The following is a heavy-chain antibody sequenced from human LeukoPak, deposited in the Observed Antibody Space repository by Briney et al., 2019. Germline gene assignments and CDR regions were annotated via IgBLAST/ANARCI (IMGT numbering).Heavy chain of an antibody. D-gene: IGHD4-23*01. CDR1: GFTFSSYA. CDR2: ISYDGSNK. V-gene: IGHV3-30*04. J-gene: IGHJ6*03. Sequence: TGGSLRLSCAASGFTFSSYAMHWVRRAPGKGLEWVAVISYDGSNKYYADSVKGRFTISRDNSKNTLFLQMNSLRPEDTAVYYCAREAGGKRYYMDVWGKGTTVTVSS. CDR3: AREAGGKRYYMDV.